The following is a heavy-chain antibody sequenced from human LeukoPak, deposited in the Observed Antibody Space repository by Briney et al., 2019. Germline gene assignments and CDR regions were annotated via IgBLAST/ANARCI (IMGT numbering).Heavy chain of an antibody. CDR2: ISSSSSYI. CDR1: GFTFSSYS. D-gene: IGHD2-2*01. J-gene: IGHJ6*03. Sequence: GGSLRLSCAASGFTFSSYSMNWVRQAPGKGLEWVSSISSSSSYIYYADSVKGRFTISRDNAKNSLYLQMNSLRAEDTAVYYCARVPAALYYMDVWGKGTTVTVSS. CDR3: ARVPAALYYMDV. V-gene: IGHV3-21*01.